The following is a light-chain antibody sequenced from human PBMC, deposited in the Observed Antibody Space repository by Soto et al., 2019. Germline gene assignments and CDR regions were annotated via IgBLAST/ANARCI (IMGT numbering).Light chain of an antibody. CDR1: SSDVGGYNY. V-gene: IGLV2-14*01. CDR2: EVS. Sequence: QSVLTQPASVSGSPGQSITISCTGTSSDVGGYNYVSWYQQHPGKAPKLMIYEVSNRPSGVSNRFSGPKSGNTASLTISGLQAEDEADYYCSSYTSSSTLWVFGGGTQLTVL. CDR3: SSYTSSSTLWV. J-gene: IGLJ3*02.